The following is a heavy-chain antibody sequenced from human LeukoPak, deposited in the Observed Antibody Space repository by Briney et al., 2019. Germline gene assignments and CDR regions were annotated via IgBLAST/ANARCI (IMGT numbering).Heavy chain of an antibody. V-gene: IGHV4-34*01. Sequence: SETLSLTCAVYGGSFSGYYWSWIRQPPGKGLEWIGEINHSGSTNYNPSLKSRVTISVDTSKNQFSLKLSSVTAADTAVYYCARGPLGSNWFQTFDPWGQGTLVTVSS. J-gene: IGHJ5*02. CDR2: INHSGST. CDR1: GGSFSGYY. CDR3: ARGPLGSNWFQTFDP. D-gene: IGHD6-13*01.